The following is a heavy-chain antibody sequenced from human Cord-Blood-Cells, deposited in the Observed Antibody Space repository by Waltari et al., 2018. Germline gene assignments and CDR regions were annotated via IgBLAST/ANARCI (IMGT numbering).Heavy chain of an antibody. J-gene: IGHJ4*02. D-gene: IGHD3-3*01. CDR2: INSDGSST. Sequence: EVQLVASGGGLVQPGGSLRLSCAASGFTFSSYWMHWVRQAPGKGLVWVSRINSDGSSTSYADSVKGRFTISRDNAKNTLYLQMNSLRAEDTAVYYCASGGGFGVVIDYWGQGTLVTVSS. CDR1: GFTFSSYW. V-gene: IGHV3-74*01. CDR3: ASGGGFGVVIDY.